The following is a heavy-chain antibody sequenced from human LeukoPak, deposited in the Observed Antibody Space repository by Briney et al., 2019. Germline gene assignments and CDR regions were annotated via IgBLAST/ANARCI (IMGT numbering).Heavy chain of an antibody. CDR3: ARDNRSYGSGSYHFDY. CDR2: IYYSGST. J-gene: IGHJ4*02. V-gene: IGHV4-59*01. D-gene: IGHD3-10*01. CDR1: GGSISSYY. Sequence: PSETLSLTCTVSGGSISSYYWSWIRQPPGKGLEWIGYIYYSGSTNYNPSLKSRVTISVDTSKNQFSLKLSSVTAADTAVYYCARDNRSYGSGSYHFDYWGQGTLVTVSS.